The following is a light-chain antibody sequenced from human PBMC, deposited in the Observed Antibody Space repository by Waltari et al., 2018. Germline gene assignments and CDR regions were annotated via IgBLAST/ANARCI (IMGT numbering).Light chain of an antibody. CDR1: SSAVGGYVY. V-gene: IGLV2-11*01. CDR3: CSYAGSYTHVV. Sequence: QSALTQPRSVSGSPGQSVTISCTGTSSAVGGYVYVPWYQHPPGKAPKLMICDVTKRPSGVPDRFSGSKSGNTASLTISGLQAEDEADYYCCSYAGSYTHVVFGGGTKLTVL. CDR2: DVT. J-gene: IGLJ2*01.